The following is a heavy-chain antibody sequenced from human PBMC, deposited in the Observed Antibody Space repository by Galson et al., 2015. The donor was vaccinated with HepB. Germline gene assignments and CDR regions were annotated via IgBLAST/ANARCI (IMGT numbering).Heavy chain of an antibody. V-gene: IGHV3-21*01. D-gene: IGHD6-13*01. CDR2: ISSSSSYI. CDR3: ARAGYSSSWYPYRGAEFDY. Sequence: SLRLSCAASGFTFSSYSMNWVRQAPGKGLEWVSSISSSSSYIYYADSVKGRFTVSRDNAKNALFLQMNSLRAEDTAVYYCARAGYSSSWYPYRGAEFDYWGQGTLVTVSS. CDR1: GFTFSSYS. J-gene: IGHJ4*02.